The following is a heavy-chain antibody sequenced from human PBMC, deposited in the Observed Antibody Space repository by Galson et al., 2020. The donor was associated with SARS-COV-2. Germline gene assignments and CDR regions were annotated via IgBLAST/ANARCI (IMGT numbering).Heavy chain of an antibody. V-gene: IGHV4-38-2*01. CDR1: GDSISNAYY. Sequence: ETLSLTCAVSGDSISNAYYWGWIRQPPGMGLEWIGALYHSGSTYYNPSLKSRVTIAVDTSKNQFSLRLSSVTAADTAVYYCTRLGRDGYRFANADFWGQGTLVTVSS. CDR2: LYHSGST. D-gene: IGHD5-12*01. CDR3: TRLGRDGYRFANADF. J-gene: IGHJ4*02.